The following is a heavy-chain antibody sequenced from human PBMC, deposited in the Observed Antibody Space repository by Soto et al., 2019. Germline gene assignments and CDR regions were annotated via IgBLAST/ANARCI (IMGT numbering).Heavy chain of an antibody. J-gene: IGHJ6*02. V-gene: IGHV5-51*01. D-gene: IGHD3-10*01. CDR3: ARAMVRGKNYYGVDV. CDR1: GYSFISYW. Sequence: GESLKISCRGSGYSFISYWIGWVRQMPGKGLEWMGIIYPGDSDTRYSPSFQGQVTISADKSISTAYLQWSSLKASDTAVYYCARAMVRGKNYYGVDVWGQGTTVTVSS. CDR2: IYPGDSDT.